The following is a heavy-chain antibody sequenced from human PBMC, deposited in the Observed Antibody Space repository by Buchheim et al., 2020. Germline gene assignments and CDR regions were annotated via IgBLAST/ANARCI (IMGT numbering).Heavy chain of an antibody. CDR3: ARGGYYDSSGYYLGFDY. Sequence: EVQLVESGGGLVQPGGSLRLSCAASGFTFSSYEMNWVRQAPGKGLEWVSYISSSGSTVYYADSVKGRFTISRDNAKNSLYLQMNSLRAEDTAVYYCARGGYYDSSGYYLGFDYWGQGTL. V-gene: IGHV3-48*03. CDR1: GFTFSSYE. D-gene: IGHD3-22*01. CDR2: ISSSGSTV. J-gene: IGHJ4*02.